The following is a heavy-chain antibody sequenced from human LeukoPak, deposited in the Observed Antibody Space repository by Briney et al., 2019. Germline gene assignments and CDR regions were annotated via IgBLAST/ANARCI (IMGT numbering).Heavy chain of an antibody. CDR3: AKVDPDSSGWYY. V-gene: IGHV3-23*01. Sequence: GGSLRLSCAASGFTFSSYAMSWVRQAPGKGLEWVSGINWNGGSTRYADSVKGRFTISRDNSKNTLYLQMNSLRAEDTAVYYCAKVDPDSSGWYYWGQGTLVTVSS. D-gene: IGHD6-19*01. J-gene: IGHJ4*02. CDR1: GFTFSSYA. CDR2: INWNGGST.